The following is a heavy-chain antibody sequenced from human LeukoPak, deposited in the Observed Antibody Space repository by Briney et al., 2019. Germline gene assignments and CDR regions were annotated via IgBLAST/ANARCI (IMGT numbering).Heavy chain of an antibody. CDR1: GYTFTGYD. Sequence: ASVKVSCKASGYTFTGYDINWVRQATGQGLEWMGWMNPNNGNTGYAQKFQGRVTMTRNTSISTAYLELSSLRSEDTAVYYCARGSGAADGDYWGQGTLVTVSS. J-gene: IGHJ4*02. V-gene: IGHV1-8*01. D-gene: IGHD6-25*01. CDR2: MNPNNGNT. CDR3: ARGSGAADGDY.